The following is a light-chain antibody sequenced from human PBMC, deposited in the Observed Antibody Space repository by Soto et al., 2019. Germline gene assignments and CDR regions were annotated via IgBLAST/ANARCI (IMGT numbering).Light chain of an antibody. V-gene: IGKV1-33*01. CDR3: QQYDNLPPYT. CDR2: DAS. J-gene: IGKJ2*01. CDR1: QDISNY. Sequence: DTQMTQSPSSLSASVGDRVTITCQASQDISNYLNWYQQKPGKAPKLLIYDASNLETGVPSRFSGSGSETDFTFTISSLQPEDIATYYCQQYDNLPPYTFGQGTKLEIK.